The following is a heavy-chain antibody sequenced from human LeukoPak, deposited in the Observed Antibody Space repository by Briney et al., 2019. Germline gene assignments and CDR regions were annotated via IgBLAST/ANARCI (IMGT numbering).Heavy chain of an antibody. CDR2: ISSSSSYT. J-gene: IGHJ4*02. D-gene: IGHD3-10*01. CDR1: GFTFSDYY. Sequence: GGSLRLSCAASGFTFSDYYMSWIRQAPGKGLEWVSYISSSSSYTNYADSVKGRFTISRDNAKNSLYLQMNSLRAEATAVYYCARDFGSSFGELFSPADYWGQGTLVTVSS. CDR3: ARDFGSSFGELFSPADY. V-gene: IGHV3-11*06.